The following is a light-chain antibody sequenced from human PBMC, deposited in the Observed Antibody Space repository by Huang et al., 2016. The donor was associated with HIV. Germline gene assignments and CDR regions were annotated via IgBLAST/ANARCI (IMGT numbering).Light chain of an antibody. V-gene: IGKV3-11*01. Sequence: EIVLTQSPATLSLSPGDRATLSCRASQSVSSYLAWYQQKPGQAPRLLIYDASSTAAGIPARCSGSASGTDFPLTSSSLEPEDFAVYYCQQRSNWFLTFGGGTKVEIK. J-gene: IGKJ4*01. CDR1: QSVSSY. CDR2: DAS. CDR3: QQRSNWFLT.